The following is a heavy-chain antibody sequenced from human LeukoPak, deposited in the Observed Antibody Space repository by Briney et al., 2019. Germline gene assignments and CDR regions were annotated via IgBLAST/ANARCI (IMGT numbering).Heavy chain of an antibody. J-gene: IGHJ4*02. Sequence: KAGGSLRLSCAASGFTFSSYSMTWVRQAPGKGLEWVSSISSSSSYIYYADSVKGRFTISRDNAKNSLYLQMNSLRAEDTAVYYCARDQSYDSSGYPDYWGQGTLVAVSS. D-gene: IGHD3-22*01. CDR3: ARDQSYDSSGYPDY. CDR2: ISSSSSYI. CDR1: GFTFSSYS. V-gene: IGHV3-21*01.